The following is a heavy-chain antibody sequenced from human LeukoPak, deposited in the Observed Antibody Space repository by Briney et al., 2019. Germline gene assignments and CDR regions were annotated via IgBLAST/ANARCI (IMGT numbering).Heavy chain of an antibody. CDR1: GASISDHY. V-gene: IGHV4-59*11. J-gene: IGHJ4*02. CDR2: VYYSGTT. D-gene: IGHD5-18*01. CDR3: ARDHPTALVPDY. Sequence: SETLSLTCSVSGASISDHYWSWIRQPPGRGLEWVANVYYSGTTNYNPSLRSRVSISLDTSKNQFSLKLRSVTAAGTAVYYCARDHPTALVPDYWGQGTLVTVSS.